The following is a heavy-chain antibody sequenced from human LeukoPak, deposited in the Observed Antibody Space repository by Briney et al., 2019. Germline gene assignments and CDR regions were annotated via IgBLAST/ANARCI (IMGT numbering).Heavy chain of an antibody. CDR1: GFNW. J-gene: IGHJ4*02. CDR2: IKEDGREQ. CDR3: VRDSRPGGDMGLHHNFDQ. D-gene: IGHD3-10*01. Sequence: GGSLRLSCAASGFNWMTWVRQIPGKGLQWVANIKEDGREQYHVDSLKGRFAISRDNTKKSLFLQMNSLRGDDTGVYYCVRDSRPGGDMGLHHNFDQWGQGTLVTVSS. V-gene: IGHV3-7*01.